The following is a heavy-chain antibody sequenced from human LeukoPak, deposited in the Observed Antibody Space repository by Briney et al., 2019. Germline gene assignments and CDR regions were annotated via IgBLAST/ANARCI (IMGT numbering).Heavy chain of an antibody. Sequence: GGSLRLSCAASAFTFSDHSMHWVRQAPGKGLEWVSSIAYDSSNTYYADSVKGRFTISRDNSKNTLYLRLSSLRIEDTAVYYCARVGGGNYHPLDYWGQGTLVTVSS. CDR1: AFTFSDHS. J-gene: IGHJ4*02. CDR3: ARVGGGNYHPLDY. CDR2: IAYDSSNT. V-gene: IGHV3-30-3*01. D-gene: IGHD1-26*01.